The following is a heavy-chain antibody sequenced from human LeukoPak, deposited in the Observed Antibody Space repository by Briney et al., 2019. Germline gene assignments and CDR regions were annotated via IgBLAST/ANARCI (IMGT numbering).Heavy chain of an antibody. J-gene: IGHJ3*02. Sequence: SQTLSLTCTVSGCSISSGSYYWSWIRQPAGKGLEWIGRIYTSGSTNYNPSLKSRVTISVDTSKNQFSLKLSSVTAADTAVYYCVCDAFDIWGQGTMVTVSS. CDR2: IYTSGST. CDR1: GCSISSGSYY. CDR3: VCDAFDI. V-gene: IGHV4-61*02.